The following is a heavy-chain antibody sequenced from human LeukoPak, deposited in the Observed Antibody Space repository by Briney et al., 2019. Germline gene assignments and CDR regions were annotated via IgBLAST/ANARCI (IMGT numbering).Heavy chain of an antibody. D-gene: IGHD3-9*01. Sequence: PSETLSLTCAVYGGSFSGYYWSWIRQPPGKGLECIGEINHGGSTNYNPSLKSRLTISVDTSKNQFSLKLSSVTAADTAVYYCAREGVYYDILAAYYRPYYFDFWGQGTLVTVYS. CDR1: GGSFSGYY. J-gene: IGHJ4*02. V-gene: IGHV4-34*01. CDR3: AREGVYYDILAAYYRPYYFDF. CDR2: INHGGST.